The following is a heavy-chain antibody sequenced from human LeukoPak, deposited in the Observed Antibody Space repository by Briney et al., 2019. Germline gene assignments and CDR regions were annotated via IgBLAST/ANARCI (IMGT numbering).Heavy chain of an antibody. CDR2: INHSGST. V-gene: IGHV4-34*01. D-gene: IGHD6-19*01. CDR3: ARDDIAVAHDAFDI. CDR1: GGSFSGYY. J-gene: IGHJ3*02. Sequence: SETLSLTCAVYGGSFSGYYWSWIRQPPGKGLEWIGEINHSGSTNYNPPLKSRVTISVDTSKNQFSLKLSSVTAADTAVYYCARDDIAVAHDAFDIWGQGTMVTVSS.